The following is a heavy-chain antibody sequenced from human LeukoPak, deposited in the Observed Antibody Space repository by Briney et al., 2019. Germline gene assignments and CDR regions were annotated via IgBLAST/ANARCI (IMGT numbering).Heavy chain of an antibody. CDR2: IWYDGSKM. CDR3: AKNGVPGIAAAGMNNWFDP. D-gene: IGHD6-13*01. Sequence: GGSLRLSCAASGFTFSSYGFHWVRQAPGKGLEWVAAIWYDGSKMYYADSVKGRFTISSDDSKNTLYLQMNSLRAEDTAVYYCAKNGVPGIAAAGMNNWFDPWGQGTLVTVSS. CDR1: GFTFSSYG. V-gene: IGHV3-33*06. J-gene: IGHJ5*02.